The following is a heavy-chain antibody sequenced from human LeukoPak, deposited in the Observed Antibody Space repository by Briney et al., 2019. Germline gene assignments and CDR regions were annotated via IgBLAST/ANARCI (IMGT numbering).Heavy chain of an antibody. J-gene: IGHJ3*02. CDR2: ISGSGGST. Sequence: GGSLRLSCAASGFTFSSYAMSWVRQAPGKGLEWVSAISGSGGSTYYADSVKGRFTISRDNSKNTLYLQMNSLRAEDTAVYYCAKVPAVSNYYDSSGNRRRGAFDIWGQGTMVTVSS. CDR3: AKVPAVSNYYDSSGNRRRGAFDI. V-gene: IGHV3-23*01. CDR1: GFTFSSYA. D-gene: IGHD3-22*01.